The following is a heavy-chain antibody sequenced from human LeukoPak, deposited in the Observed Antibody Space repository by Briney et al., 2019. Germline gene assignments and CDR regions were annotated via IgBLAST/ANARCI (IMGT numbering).Heavy chain of an antibody. V-gene: IGHV3-30*02. CDR1: GFTFSSYG. D-gene: IGHD4-17*01. CDR3: AKDRRDADYEYYFDY. CDR2: IRYDGSIK. J-gene: IGHJ4*02. Sequence: GGSLRLSCTTSGFTFSSYGMHWVRQAPGKGLEWVAFIRYDGSIKYYSDSVKGRFTISRDNSKNTLYLQMNSLTTKDTAIYYCAKDRRDADYEYYFDYWGQGTLVTVSS.